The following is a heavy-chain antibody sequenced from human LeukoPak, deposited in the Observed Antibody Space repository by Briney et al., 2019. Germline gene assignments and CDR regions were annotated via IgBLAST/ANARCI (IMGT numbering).Heavy chain of an antibody. J-gene: IGHJ3*02. CDR1: DGSITNYD. CDR2: IYYSGST. Sequence: SETLSLTCTVSDGSITNYDWSWVRQPPGKGLEWIGYIYYSGSTNYNSSLRSRVTISVDTSKNQFSLKLSSVTAADTAVYYCARGYCSSTSCYRYAFDIWGQGTMVTVSS. D-gene: IGHD2-2*01. V-gene: IGHV4-59*12. CDR3: ARGYCSSTSCYRYAFDI.